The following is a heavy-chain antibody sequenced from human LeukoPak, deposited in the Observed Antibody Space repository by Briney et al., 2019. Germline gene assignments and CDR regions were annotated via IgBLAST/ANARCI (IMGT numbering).Heavy chain of an antibody. D-gene: IGHD3-22*01. J-gene: IGHJ3*02. Sequence: ASETLSLTCTVSGGSISSSSYYWGWIRQPPGKGLEWIGYIYYSGSTNYNPSLKSRVTISVDTSKNQFSLKLSSVTAADTAVYYCARAQYYYDSSGYSDAFDIWGQGTMVTVSS. CDR3: ARAQYYYDSSGYSDAFDI. CDR2: IYYSGST. CDR1: GGSISSSSYY. V-gene: IGHV4-61*05.